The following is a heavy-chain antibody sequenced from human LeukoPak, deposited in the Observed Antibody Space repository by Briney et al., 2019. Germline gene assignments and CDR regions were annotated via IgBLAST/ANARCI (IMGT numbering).Heavy chain of an antibody. CDR2: FDPEDGET. Sequence: ASVKVSCKVSGYTLTELSMHWVRQAPGKGLEWMGGFDPEDGETIYAQKFQGRVTMTEDTSTDTAYMVLSSLRSEDTAVYYCATGLNVDTAMVTPWGQGTLVTVSS. D-gene: IGHD5-18*01. CDR1: GYTLTELS. J-gene: IGHJ5*02. V-gene: IGHV1-24*01. CDR3: ATGLNVDTAMVTP.